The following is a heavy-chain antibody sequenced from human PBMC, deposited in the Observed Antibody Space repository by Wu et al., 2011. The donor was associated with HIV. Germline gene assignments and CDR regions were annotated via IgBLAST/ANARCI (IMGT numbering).Heavy chain of an antibody. V-gene: IGHV1-2*02. J-gene: IGHJ5*02. Sequence: QVQLVQSGAEVKKPGASVKVSCKASGYTFSDHMLHWVRQAPGQGPEWMGWINPATGDTKYAQKFQGRVTMTRDTSINTAYLELSSLTSADTAVFYCAVLGISMVRGFMTPFDPWGQGTLVTVSS. D-gene: IGHD3-10*01. CDR2: INPATGDT. CDR1: GYTFSDHM. CDR3: AVLGISMVRGFMTPFDP.